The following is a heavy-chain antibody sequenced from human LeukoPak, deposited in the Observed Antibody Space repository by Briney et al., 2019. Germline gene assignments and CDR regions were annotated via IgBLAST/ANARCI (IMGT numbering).Heavy chain of an antibody. CDR3: ARPTDYYDSSAVGY. V-gene: IGHV3-11*01. Sequence: GGSLRLSCAASGFTFSDYYMSWIRQAPGKGLEWVSYISSSGSTIYYADSVKGRFTISRDNAKNSLYLQMNSLRAEDTAVYYCARPTDYYDSSAVGYWGQGTLVTVSS. CDR1: GFTFSDYY. D-gene: IGHD3-22*01. CDR2: ISSSGSTI. J-gene: IGHJ4*02.